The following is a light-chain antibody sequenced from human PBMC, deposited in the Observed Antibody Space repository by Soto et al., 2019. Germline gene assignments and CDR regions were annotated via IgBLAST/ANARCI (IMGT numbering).Light chain of an antibody. CDR3: QQYNNWPPGT. CDR2: DVP. CDR1: QSVSTN. V-gene: IGKV3D-15*01. J-gene: IGKJ1*01. Sequence: MVMKQSHAALSVSPGERATLSCRARQSVSTNLAWYQQKPGQAPRLLIYDVPTRATGIPARFSGSGSGTEFTLTISSMQSEDFAVYYCQQYNNWPPGTFGQGTKVDI.